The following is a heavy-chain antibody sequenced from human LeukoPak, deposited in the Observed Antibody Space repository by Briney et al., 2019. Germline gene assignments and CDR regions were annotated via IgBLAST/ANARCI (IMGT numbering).Heavy chain of an antibody. Sequence: SETLSLTCTVSGGSISSYYWSWIRQPPGKGLEWIGYIYYSGSTNYNPSLKSRVTISVDTSKNQFSLKLSSVTAADTAVYYCARDNWDGCFDYWGQGTLVTVSS. D-gene: IGHD1-20*01. CDR3: ARDNWDGCFDY. J-gene: IGHJ4*02. CDR1: GGSISSYY. V-gene: IGHV4-59*01. CDR2: IYYSGST.